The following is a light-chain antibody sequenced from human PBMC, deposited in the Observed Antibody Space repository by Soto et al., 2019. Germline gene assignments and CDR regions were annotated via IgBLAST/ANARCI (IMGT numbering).Light chain of an antibody. V-gene: IGKV1-6*02. J-gene: IGKJ4*01. CDR3: LQDYDNPLT. CDR1: RGVGND. Sequence: ARPITPAPSSPSASVGDKDTNTFRASRGVGNDLGWYQQKPGKAPKLLIYHASTLQSGVPSRFSGSGSGTDFTLTISSLQAEDFATYYCLQDYDNPLTFGGGTKVDIK. CDR2: HAS.